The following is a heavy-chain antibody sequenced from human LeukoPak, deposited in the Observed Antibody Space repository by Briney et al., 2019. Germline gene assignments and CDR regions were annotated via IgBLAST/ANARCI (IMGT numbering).Heavy chain of an antibody. Sequence: GGSLRLSCAASAFTFSSYCMSWLRQPPGKGLEWVSAISGDGRDIFYASAVRGRFTISSDNSKNILYLHMKSPTAEDAVLYYGAGSDTIGYLPRELDYWYFDLWGRGTLVTVSS. V-gene: IGHV3-23*01. J-gene: IGHJ2*01. D-gene: IGHD3-22*01. CDR2: ISGDGRDI. CDR1: AFTFSSYC. CDR3: AGSDTIGYLPRELDYWYFDL.